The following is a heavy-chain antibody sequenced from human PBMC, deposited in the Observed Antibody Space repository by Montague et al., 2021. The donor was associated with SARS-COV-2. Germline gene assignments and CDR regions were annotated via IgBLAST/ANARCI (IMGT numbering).Heavy chain of an antibody. Sequence: SETLSLNCIVSGYSISSGYYWGWVRQTPGKGLEWLGFIEYSGSTYYNPPLKTRVTMSPDTSKNQFSLKLTSVTAADTALYYCARDITLGMDVWGRGTTVTVSS. CDR1: GYSISSGYY. J-gene: IGHJ6*02. CDR3: ARDITLGMDV. V-gene: IGHV4-38-2*02. CDR2: IEYSGST.